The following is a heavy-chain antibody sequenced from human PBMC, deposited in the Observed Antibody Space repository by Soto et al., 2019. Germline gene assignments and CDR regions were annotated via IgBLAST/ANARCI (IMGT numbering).Heavy chain of an antibody. V-gene: IGHV3-7*05. Sequence: GGSLRLSCAASGFTFSSYWMSWVRQAPGKGLEWVANIKQDGSEKYYVDSVKGRFTISRDNAKNSLYLQMNSLRAEDTAVYYCARAQDGYSDAFDIWGQGTMVTVSS. D-gene: IGHD6-13*01. CDR2: IKQDGSEK. J-gene: IGHJ3*02. CDR1: GFTFSSYW. CDR3: ARAQDGYSDAFDI.